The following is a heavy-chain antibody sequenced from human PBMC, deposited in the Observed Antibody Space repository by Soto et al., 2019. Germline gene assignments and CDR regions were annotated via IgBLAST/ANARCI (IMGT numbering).Heavy chain of an antibody. J-gene: IGHJ4*02. CDR1: GYTFTGYY. D-gene: IGHD4-17*01. CDR3: ARADDYGDYFDY. Sequence: ASVKVPCKASGYTFTGYYMHWVRQAPGQGLEWMGWINPNSGGTNYAQKFQGWVTMTRDTSISTAYMELSRLRSDDTAVYYCARADDYGDYFDYWGQGTLVTVSS. V-gene: IGHV1-2*04. CDR2: INPNSGGT.